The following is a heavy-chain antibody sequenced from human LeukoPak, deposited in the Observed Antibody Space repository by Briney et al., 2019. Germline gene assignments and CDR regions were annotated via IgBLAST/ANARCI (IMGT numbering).Heavy chain of an antibody. Sequence: ASVKVSCKASGYTFTSYYMHWVRQAPGQGLEWMGIINPSGGSTSYAQKFQGRVTMTRDTSISTAYMELSRLTSDDTAVYYCARDVSYEGDYWGQGTLVTVSS. D-gene: IGHD5-18*01. J-gene: IGHJ4*02. CDR3: ARDVSYEGDY. V-gene: IGHV1-46*01. CDR2: INPSGGST. CDR1: GYTFTSYY.